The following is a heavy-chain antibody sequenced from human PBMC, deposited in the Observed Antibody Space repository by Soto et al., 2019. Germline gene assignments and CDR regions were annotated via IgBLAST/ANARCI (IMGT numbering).Heavy chain of an antibody. CDR2: ISHTGST. CDR1: GGSITSGNSYS. CDR3: AMDFAPYFGTWFDP. Sequence: QLQLQESGSGLVKPSQTLSLTCAVSGGSITSGNSYSWSWIRQPPGKGLEWMGSISHTGSTSYNPSLKCRLTMSFDKSKKQCSLRLSSVTAADRAGYCCAMDFAPYFGTWFDPWGQGILVTVSS. V-gene: IGHV4-30-2*01. D-gene: IGHD3-10*01. J-gene: IGHJ5*02.